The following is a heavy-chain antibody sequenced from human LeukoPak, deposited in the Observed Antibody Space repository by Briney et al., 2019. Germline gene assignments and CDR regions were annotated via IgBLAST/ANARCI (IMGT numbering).Heavy chain of an antibody. CDR2: ISYDGSNK. V-gene: IGHV3-30*18. D-gene: IGHD6-13*01. Sequence: GGSLRLSCAASGFTFSSYGMHWVRQAPGKGLEWVAVISYDGSNKYYADSVKGRFTISRDNSKNTLYLQMNSLRAEDTAVYYCAKGAATFDYWGQGTLVTVSS. J-gene: IGHJ4*02. CDR1: GFTFSSYG. CDR3: AKGAATFDY.